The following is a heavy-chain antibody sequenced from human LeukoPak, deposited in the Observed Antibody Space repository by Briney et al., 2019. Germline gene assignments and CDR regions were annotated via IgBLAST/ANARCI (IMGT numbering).Heavy chain of an antibody. CDR2: ISGSGGRT. D-gene: IGHD2-15*01. V-gene: IGHV3-23*01. CDR1: GFTFSSYA. J-gene: IGHJ4*02. CDR3: AKDNCSGGSCDFDY. Sequence: GGSLSLSCAASGFTFSSYAMSWVRQAPGKGLEWVSAISGSGGRTYYGDSVKGRFTISRDNTKNTLYLQMNSLRAEDTAVYYCAKDNCSGGSCDFDYWGQGTLVTVSS.